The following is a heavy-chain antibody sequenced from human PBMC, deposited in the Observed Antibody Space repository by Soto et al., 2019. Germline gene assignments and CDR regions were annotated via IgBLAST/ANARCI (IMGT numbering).Heavy chain of an antibody. CDR1: GDSVSTNDAT. CDR2: TYYRSRLQT. V-gene: IGHV6-1*01. CDR3: ARLIGNSWLDS. Sequence: QVQLQQSGPGLVKPSQTLSLTCAISGDSVSTNDATLDWIRQSPSRGLEWLGRTYYRSRLQTNYVVSVKSRLSINPDTSNNQVSLQLNSVTPDDTAVYYCARLIGNSWLDSWGQGTLVTVSS. D-gene: IGHD3-16*01. J-gene: IGHJ5*01.